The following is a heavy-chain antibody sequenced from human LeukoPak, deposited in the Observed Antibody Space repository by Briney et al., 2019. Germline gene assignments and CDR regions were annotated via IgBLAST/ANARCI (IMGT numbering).Heavy chain of an antibody. D-gene: IGHD3-16*01. Sequence: PGGSLRLSCVASGVLCSRHGMHWVRQAPGEGLEWVAVIWPDGNTKYCDSVKGRFTISRDSSKNTLHLQMASLRVEDTAVYFCARDFGWVCDSWGQGTLVTVSS. CDR2: IWPDGNTK. CDR3: ARDFGWVCDS. V-gene: IGHV3-33*01. CDR1: GVLCSRHG. J-gene: IGHJ4*02.